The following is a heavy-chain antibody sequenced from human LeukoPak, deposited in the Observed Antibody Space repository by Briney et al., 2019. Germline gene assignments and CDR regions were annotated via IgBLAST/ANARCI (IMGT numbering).Heavy chain of an antibody. Sequence: SETLSLTCAVYAGSFSGYYWSWIRQPPGKGLEWIGEINHSGSTNYNPSLKSRVTISVDTSKNQFSLKLSSVTAADTAVYYCARAGNRITMVRGVKPFDYWGQGTLVTVSS. V-gene: IGHV4-34*01. CDR1: AGSFSGYY. CDR3: ARAGNRITMVRGVKPFDY. J-gene: IGHJ4*02. D-gene: IGHD3-10*01. CDR2: INHSGST.